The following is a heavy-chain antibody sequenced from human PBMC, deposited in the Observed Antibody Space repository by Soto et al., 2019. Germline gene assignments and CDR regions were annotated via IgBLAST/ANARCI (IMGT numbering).Heavy chain of an antibody. J-gene: IGHJ6*02. CDR3: AKSFLWFGELSPSHYYYCMDV. D-gene: IGHD3-10*01. Sequence: GSLRLSCAASGFTFSSYGMHWVRQAPGKGLEWVAVISYDGSNKYYADSVKGRFTISRDNSKNTLYLQMNSLRAEDTAVYYCAKSFLWFGELSPSHYYYCMDVWGQGTTVTVSS. CDR2: ISYDGSNK. CDR1: GFTFSSYG. V-gene: IGHV3-30*18.